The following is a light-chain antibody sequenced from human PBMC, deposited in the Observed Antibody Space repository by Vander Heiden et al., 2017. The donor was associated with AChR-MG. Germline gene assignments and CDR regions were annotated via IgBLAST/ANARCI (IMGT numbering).Light chain of an antibody. CDR2: RKT. CDR3: SSWDNNLSDINGV. CDR1: TSHIGSYS. V-gene: IGLV1-44*01. Sequence: QSLLTQPPSVSGTPGQRVTIPCSGHTSHIGSYSVNWFQQFPGTAPNLLICRKTYRPSGVPDRFSASKSGTSASLAISGLQSEDEADVDGSSWDNNLSDINGVFGGGTKLTVL. J-gene: IGLJ3*02.